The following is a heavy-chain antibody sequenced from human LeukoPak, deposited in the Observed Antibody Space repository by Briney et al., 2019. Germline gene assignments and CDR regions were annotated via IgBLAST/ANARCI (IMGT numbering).Heavy chain of an antibody. CDR2: IYATGTT. D-gene: IGHD3-16*02. CDR3: AREGGGSNRCLD. CDR1: GGSISGYF. V-gene: IGHV4-4*07. Sequence: SETLFLTCTVSGGSISGYFWSWIRQPAGKGLEWIGRIYATGTTNYNPSLKSRVTMSVDTSKNQFPLNLTSVTAADTAVYYCAREGGGSNRCLDWGQGTLVTVSS. J-gene: IGHJ1*01.